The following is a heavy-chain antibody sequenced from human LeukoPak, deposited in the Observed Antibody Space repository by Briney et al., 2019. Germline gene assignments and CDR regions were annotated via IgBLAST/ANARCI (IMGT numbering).Heavy chain of an antibody. CDR1: GFTFSSYS. J-gene: IGHJ4*02. CDR2: ISSSSSYI. D-gene: IGHD6-13*01. V-gene: IGHV3-21*01. Sequence: PGGSLRLSCAASGFTFSSYSMNWVRQAPGKGLEWVSSISSSSSYIYYADSVKGRFTISRDNAKNSLYLQMNSLRAEDTAVYYCARVKSGIEAFDYWGQGTLVTVSS. CDR3: ARVKSGIEAFDY.